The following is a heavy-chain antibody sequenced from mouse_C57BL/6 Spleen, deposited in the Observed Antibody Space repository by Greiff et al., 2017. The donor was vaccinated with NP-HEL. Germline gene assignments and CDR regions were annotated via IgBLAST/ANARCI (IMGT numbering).Heavy chain of an antibody. CDR1: GFNIKDDY. V-gene: IGHV14-4*01. Sequence: EVKLQQSGAELVRPGASVKLSCTASGFNIKDDYMHWVKQRPEQGLEWIGWIDPENGDTEYASKFQGKATITADTSSNTAYLQLSSLTSEDTAVYYCTTYYYGSNAYWGQGTLVTVSA. CDR2: IDPENGDT. CDR3: TTYYYGSNAY. J-gene: IGHJ3*01. D-gene: IGHD1-1*01.